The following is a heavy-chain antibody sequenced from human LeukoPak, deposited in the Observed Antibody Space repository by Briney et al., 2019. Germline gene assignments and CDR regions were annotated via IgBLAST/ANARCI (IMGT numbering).Heavy chain of an antibody. V-gene: IGHV1-46*01. Sequence: GASVKVSCKASGGTFISYAISWVRQAPGQGLEWMGIINPSGGSTSYAQKFQGRVTMTRDTSTSTVYMELSSLRSEDTAVYYCAREDLPYCTNGVCYNGGILWGQGTLVTVSS. CDR1: GGTFISYA. CDR2: INPSGGST. D-gene: IGHD2-8*01. J-gene: IGHJ4*02. CDR3: AREDLPYCTNGVCYNGGIL.